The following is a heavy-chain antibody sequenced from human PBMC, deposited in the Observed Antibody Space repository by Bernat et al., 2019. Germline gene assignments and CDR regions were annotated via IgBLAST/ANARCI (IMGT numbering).Heavy chain of an antibody. CDR1: EFTFTDYA. V-gene: IGHV3-23*01. Sequence: QLLESGGGLVQPGGSLRLSCAASEFTFTDYAMNWVRQAPGKGLEGVSTISDSGGHTYYADSVKGRFTTSRDNSKNTLYLQMSSLGAEDTAVYYCARDRRLGCTGISCYSGFDSWGQGTLVTVSS. CDR3: ARDRRLGCTGISCYSGFDS. J-gene: IGHJ4*02. D-gene: IGHD2-15*01. CDR2: ISDSGGHT.